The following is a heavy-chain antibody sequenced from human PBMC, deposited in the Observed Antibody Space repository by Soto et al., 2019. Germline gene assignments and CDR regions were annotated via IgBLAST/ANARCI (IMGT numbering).Heavy chain of an antibody. J-gene: IGHJ5*02. D-gene: IGHD6-13*01. CDR2: INHSGST. CDR3: ASPIAAAGTT. Sequence: SETLSLTCAVYGGSFSGYYWSWIRQPPGKGLEWIGEINHSGSTNYNPSLKSRVTISVDTSKNQFSLKLSSVTAADTAVYYCASPIAAAGTTWGQGTLVTVS. CDR1: GGSFSGYY. V-gene: IGHV4-34*01.